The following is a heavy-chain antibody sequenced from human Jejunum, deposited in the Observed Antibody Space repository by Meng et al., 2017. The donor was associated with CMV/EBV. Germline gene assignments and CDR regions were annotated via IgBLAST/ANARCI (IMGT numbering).Heavy chain of an antibody. V-gene: IGHV3-48*03. CDR2: ISTSGTTT. CDR3: ARDRYCHNSVCFAPNPYYFGMGV. Sequence: NWVRQVPPTGLECVSYISTSGTTTYYTDAVKGRFTIFRDNAKNSLYLQMNSLRAEDTAVYYCARDRYCHNSVCFAPNPYYFGMGVWGQGPTVTVSS. J-gene: IGHJ6*02. D-gene: IGHD2-8*01.